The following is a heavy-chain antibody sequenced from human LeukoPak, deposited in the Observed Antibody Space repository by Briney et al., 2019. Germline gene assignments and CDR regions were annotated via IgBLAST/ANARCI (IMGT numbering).Heavy chain of an antibody. CDR2: INPNSGDT. CDR1: GYTFTGYY. D-gene: IGHD3-3*01. Sequence: ASVKVSCKASGYTFTGYYMHWVRQAPGQGLEWMGWINPNSGDTNYAQKFQGRVTMTRDTSISTAYMELSRLRSDDTAVYYCARDLSEDDFWSGSNYWGQGTLVTVSS. V-gene: IGHV1-2*02. CDR3: ARDLSEDDFWSGSNY. J-gene: IGHJ4*02.